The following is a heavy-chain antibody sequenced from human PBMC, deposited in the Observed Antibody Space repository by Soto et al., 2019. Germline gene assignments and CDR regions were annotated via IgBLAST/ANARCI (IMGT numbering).Heavy chain of an antibody. J-gene: IGHJ6*02. Sequence: SVKVSCKASGGTFSSYAISWVRQAPGQGLEWMGGIIPIFGTANYAQKFQGRVTITADESTSTAYMELSSLRSEDTAVYYCARSTGTAMAPYYYYYYGMDVWGQGTTVTVSS. CDR2: IIPIFGTA. CDR1: GGTFSSYA. CDR3: ARSTGTAMAPYYYYYYGMDV. D-gene: IGHD5-18*01. V-gene: IGHV1-69*13.